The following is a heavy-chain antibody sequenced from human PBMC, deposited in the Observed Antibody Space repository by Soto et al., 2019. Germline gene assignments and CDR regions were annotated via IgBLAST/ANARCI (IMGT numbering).Heavy chain of an antibody. V-gene: IGHV4-31*03. CDR1: GDSISRGGFY. Sequence: QVQLQESGPGLVKPSQTLSLTCTVSGDSISRGGFYWSWIRQHPVKGLEWIGYIYYSGSTDYNPSHKRRVTIAVDTSKNQFAPKLSSVTAADTAVYYGARASVRATGLDDYYYVMDVWGQGTTVTVSS. J-gene: IGHJ6*02. D-gene: IGHD1-26*01. CDR2: IYYSGST. CDR3: ARASVRATGLDDYYYVMDV.